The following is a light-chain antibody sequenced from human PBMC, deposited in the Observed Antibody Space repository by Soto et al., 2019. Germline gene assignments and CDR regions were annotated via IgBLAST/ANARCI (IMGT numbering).Light chain of an antibody. CDR3: QHYNNSPLT. CDR1: QSVSSN. CDR2: ATS. V-gene: IGKV3-15*01. J-gene: IGKJ4*01. Sequence: EIVMTQSAATLSVSPGQRSSLSCRASQSVSSNLAWYQQKPGQTPRLLIYATSTRATGIPARFSGSGSGTEFTLTISSLQSEDFAVYYCQHYNNSPLTFGGGTKVDI.